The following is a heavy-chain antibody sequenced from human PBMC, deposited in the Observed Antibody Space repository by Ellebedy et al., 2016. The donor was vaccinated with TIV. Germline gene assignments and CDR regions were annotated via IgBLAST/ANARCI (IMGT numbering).Heavy chain of an antibody. D-gene: IGHD3-10*01. J-gene: IGHJ6*02. CDR3: ARSPPRRHSMVRGVYYGLDV. CDR2: INRSGSA. CDR1: GGSFSAYY. Sequence: MPSETLSLTCAVYGGSFSAYYWSWIRQPPGKGLEWIGEINRSGSANYNPSLKCRVTVSLDTSKNQFSLKLSTVTAADTAVYYCARSPPRRHSMVRGVYYGLDVWGQGTTVTVTS. V-gene: IGHV4-34*01.